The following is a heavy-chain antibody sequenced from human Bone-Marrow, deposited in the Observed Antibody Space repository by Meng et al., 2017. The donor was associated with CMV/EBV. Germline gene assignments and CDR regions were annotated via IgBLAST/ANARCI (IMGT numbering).Heavy chain of an antibody. Sequence: QPPTCVAGLLNPPEPLSLTCSFYGGSFSGYYWSWIRQPPGKGLEWIGEINHSGSTNYNPSLKSRVTISVDTSKNQFSLKLSSVTAADTAVYYCARANGLTYYDFGRGWFDPWGQGTLVTVSS. D-gene: IGHD3-3*01. CDR2: INHSGST. V-gene: IGHV4-34*01. J-gene: IGHJ5*02. CDR3: ARANGLTYYDFGRGWFDP. CDR1: GGSFSGYY.